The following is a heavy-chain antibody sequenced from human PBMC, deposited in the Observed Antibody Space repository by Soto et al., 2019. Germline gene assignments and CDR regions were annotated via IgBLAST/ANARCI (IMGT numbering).Heavy chain of an antibody. CDR1: GGSISSGDYY. Sequence: QVQLQESGPGLVKPSQTLSLTCTVSGGSISSGDYYWSWIRQPPGKGLEWIGYIYYSGSTYYNPSLKSRVTLSLDTSKNPFPLKLSSVTAADTAVYYCARVGGFGATTIDYWGQGTLVTVSS. CDR2: IYYSGST. D-gene: IGHD3-10*01. J-gene: IGHJ4*02. CDR3: ARVGGFGATTIDY. V-gene: IGHV4-30-4*01.